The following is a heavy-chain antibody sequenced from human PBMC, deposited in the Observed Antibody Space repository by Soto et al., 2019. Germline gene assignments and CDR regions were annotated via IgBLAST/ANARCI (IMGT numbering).Heavy chain of an antibody. V-gene: IGHV3-30*18. CDR3: AKDYRSSIAALDI. CDR2: ISYDGSNK. CDR1: GFTFSSYG. D-gene: IGHD6-6*01. Sequence: GGSLRLSCAASGFTFSSYGMHWVRQAPGKGLEWVAVISYDGSNKYYADSVKGRFTISRDNSKNTLYLQMNSLRAEDTAVYYCAKDYRSSIAALDIWGQGTMVTVSS. J-gene: IGHJ3*02.